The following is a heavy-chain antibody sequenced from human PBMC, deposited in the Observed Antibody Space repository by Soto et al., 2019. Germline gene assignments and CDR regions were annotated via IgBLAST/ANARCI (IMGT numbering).Heavy chain of an antibody. V-gene: IGHV3-33*01. CDR1: GFTFSSYG. Sequence: GGSLRLSCAASGFTFSSYGMHWVRQAPGKGLEWVAVIWYDGSNKYYADSVKGRFTISRDNSKNTLYLQMNSLRAEDTAVYYCARESFAAVAGTSWFDPWGQGTLVTVSS. CDR2: IWYDGSNK. D-gene: IGHD6-19*01. J-gene: IGHJ5*02. CDR3: ARESFAAVAGTSWFDP.